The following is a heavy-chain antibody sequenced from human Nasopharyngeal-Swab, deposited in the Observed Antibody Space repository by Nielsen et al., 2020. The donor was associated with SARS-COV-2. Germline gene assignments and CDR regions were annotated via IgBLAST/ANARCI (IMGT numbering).Heavy chain of an antibody. Sequence: GESLKISCAASGFTFSSYAMSWVRQAPGKGLEWVSAISGSGGSTYYADSVKGRFTISRDNSKNTLYLQMNSQRAEDTAVYYCAKAGGAFDIWGQGTMVTVSS. J-gene: IGHJ3*02. CDR2: ISGSGGST. CDR3: AKAGGAFDI. CDR1: GFTFSSYA. D-gene: IGHD3-16*01. V-gene: IGHV3-23*01.